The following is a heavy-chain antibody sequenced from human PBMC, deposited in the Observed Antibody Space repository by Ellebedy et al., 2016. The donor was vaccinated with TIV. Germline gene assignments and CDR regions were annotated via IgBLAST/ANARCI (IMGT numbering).Heavy chain of an antibody. Sequence: GESLKISCRGSGYSFTNYWSAWVRQMPGKGLEWMGLIYPGDSDTTYSPSFQGQVTMSADKSINTAYLQWSSLKASDTAIYYCARLSYYGVGYFDYWGQGTLVTVSS. D-gene: IGHD3-10*01. CDR2: IYPGDSDT. CDR1: GYSFTNYW. J-gene: IGHJ4*02. V-gene: IGHV5-51*01. CDR3: ARLSYYGVGYFDY.